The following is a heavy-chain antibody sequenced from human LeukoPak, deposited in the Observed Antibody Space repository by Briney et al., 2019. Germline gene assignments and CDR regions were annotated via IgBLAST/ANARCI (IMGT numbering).Heavy chain of an antibody. V-gene: IGHV1-69*13. J-gene: IGHJ4*02. CDR1: GGTFSSYA. Sequence: SVKVSCKASGGTFSSYAISWVRQAPGQGLEWMGGIIPIFGTANYAEKFQGRVTITADESTSTAYMELSSLRSEDTAVYYCASRYSSSWYLGYYFDYWGQGTLVTVSS. D-gene: IGHD6-13*01. CDR3: ASRYSSSWYLGYYFDY. CDR2: IIPIFGTA.